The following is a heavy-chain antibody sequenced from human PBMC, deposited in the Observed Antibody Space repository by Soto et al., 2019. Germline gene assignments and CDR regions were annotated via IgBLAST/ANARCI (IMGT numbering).Heavy chain of an antibody. Sequence: QVQLVESGGGVVQPGRSLRLSCAASGFTFSSYAMHWVRQAPGKGLEWVAVISYDGSNKYYADCVKGRFTISRDNSKNTLYLQMNSLRAEDTAVYYCARFGQGLSIDYWGQGTLVTVSS. CDR3: ARFGQGLSIDY. CDR1: GFTFSSYA. V-gene: IGHV3-30-3*01. D-gene: IGHD6-19*01. CDR2: ISYDGSNK. J-gene: IGHJ4*02.